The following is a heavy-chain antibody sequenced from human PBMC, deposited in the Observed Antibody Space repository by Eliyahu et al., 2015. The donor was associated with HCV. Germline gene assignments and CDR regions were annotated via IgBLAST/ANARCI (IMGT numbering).Heavy chain of an antibody. V-gene: IGHV3-66*01. D-gene: IGHD3-22*01. J-gene: IGHJ4*02. CDR3: AKETYDSRAYNYGYFDY. Sequence: EVQLVESGGGLVQPGGSLRLSCAASGFTVSSNYMSWVRXAPGKGLEWVSLIDSSGNTYYADSVKGRFTISRDNSRNTLYLQMSSLRVGDTAVYYCAKETYDSRAYNYGYFDYWGQGTLVTVSS. CDR2: IDSSGNT. CDR1: GFTVSSNY.